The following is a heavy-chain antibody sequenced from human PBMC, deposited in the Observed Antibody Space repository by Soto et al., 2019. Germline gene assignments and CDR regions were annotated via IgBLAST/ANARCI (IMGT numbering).Heavy chain of an antibody. CDR1: GFTFSNAW. V-gene: IGHV3-15*01. D-gene: IGHD3-22*01. CDR3: TTAVRAITMIIVVSDY. CDR2: IKSKSDGGST. Sequence: PWGSLRLSCAASGFTFSNAWMSWVRQAPGKGLEWVGRIKSKSDGGSTDYAAPVKGRFTISRDDSKNTLYLQMNGLKTEDTAVYYCTTAVRAITMIIVVSDYWGQGTLVTVSS. J-gene: IGHJ4*02.